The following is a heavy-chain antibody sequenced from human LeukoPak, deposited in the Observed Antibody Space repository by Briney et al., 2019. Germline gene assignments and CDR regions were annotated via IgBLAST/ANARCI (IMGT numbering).Heavy chain of an antibody. V-gene: IGHV3-33*01. J-gene: IGHJ6*02. CDR2: IWYDGSNK. CDR3: ARDIAAARKTYYYYYGMDV. D-gene: IGHD6-13*01. Sequence: PGGSLRLSCAASGFTFSSYGMHWVRQAPGKGLEWVAVIWYDGSNKYYADSVKGRFTISRDNSKNTLYLQMNSLRAEDTAVYYCARDIAAARKTYYYYYGMDVWGQGATVTVSS. CDR1: GFTFSSYG.